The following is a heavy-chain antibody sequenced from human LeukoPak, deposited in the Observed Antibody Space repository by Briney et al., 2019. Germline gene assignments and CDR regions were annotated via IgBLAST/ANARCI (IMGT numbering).Heavy chain of an antibody. V-gene: IGHV1-58*02. D-gene: IGHD4-11*01. CDR3: AAVPTGYYYGMDV. Sequence: SVKVSYKASGFTFTSSAMQWVRQARGQRLEWIGWIVVGSGNTNYAQKFQERVTITRDMSTSTAYMELSSLRSEDTAVYYCAAVPTGYYYGMDVWGQGTTVTVSS. CDR1: GFTFTSSA. CDR2: IVVGSGNT. J-gene: IGHJ6*02.